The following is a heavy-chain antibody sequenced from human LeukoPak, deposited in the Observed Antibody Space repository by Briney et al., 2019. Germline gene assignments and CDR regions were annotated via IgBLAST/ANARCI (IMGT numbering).Heavy chain of an antibody. CDR3: AGGIMITFGGVIALDY. J-gene: IGHJ4*02. CDR1: GYTFTGYY. D-gene: IGHD3-16*02. CDR2: INPNSGGT. Sequence: ASVKVSCKASGYTFTGYYMHWVRQAPGQGLEWMGWINPNSGGTNYAQKFQGRVTMTRDTSISTAYMELSRLRSDDTAVYYCAGGIMITFGGVIALDYWGQGTLVTVSS. V-gene: IGHV1-2*02.